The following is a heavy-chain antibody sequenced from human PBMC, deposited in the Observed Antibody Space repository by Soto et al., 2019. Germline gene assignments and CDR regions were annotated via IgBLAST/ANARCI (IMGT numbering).Heavy chain of an antibody. V-gene: IGHV4-39*01. CDR1: GGSISSGDYY. Sequence: SETLSLTCTVSGGSISSGDYYWSWIRQPPGKGLEWIGCIYYSGSTYYNPSLKSRVTISVDTSKNQFSLKLSSVTAADTAVYYCARLCSGGSCYSSTLVYWGQGTLVTVSS. D-gene: IGHD2-15*01. CDR2: IYYSGST. CDR3: ARLCSGGSCYSSTLVY. J-gene: IGHJ4*02.